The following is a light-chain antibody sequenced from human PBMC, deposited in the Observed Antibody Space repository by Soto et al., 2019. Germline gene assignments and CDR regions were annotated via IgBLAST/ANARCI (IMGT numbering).Light chain of an antibody. J-gene: IGKJ5*01. V-gene: IGKV3-20*01. CDR1: QSVSSSY. CDR2: GAS. CDR3: QQYGSSPGNT. Sequence: EVVMTQSPASLSASPGERVTLSCRASQSVSSSYLAWYQQKPGQAPRLLIYGASSRATGIPDRFSGSGSGTDFTLTISRLEPEDFVVYYCQQYGSSPGNTFGQGTRLEIK.